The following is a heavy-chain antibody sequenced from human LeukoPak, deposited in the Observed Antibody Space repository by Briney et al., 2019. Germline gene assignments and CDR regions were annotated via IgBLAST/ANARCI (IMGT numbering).Heavy chain of an antibody. V-gene: IGHV4-59*08. CDR2: IYDSGSA. D-gene: IGHD1-14*01. J-gene: IGHJ4*02. Sequence: PSETLSLTCTVSSGSISSHLWSWIRQPPGKGLEWIGYIYDSGSANYNPSLKSRVTISVDTSKNQFSLKLSSVTAADTAVYYCARHVRRSNRRYFDYWGQGTLVTVSS. CDR3: ARHVRRSNRRYFDY. CDR1: SGSISSHL.